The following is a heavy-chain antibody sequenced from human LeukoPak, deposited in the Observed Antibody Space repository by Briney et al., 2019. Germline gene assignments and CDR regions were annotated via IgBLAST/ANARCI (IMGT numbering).Heavy chain of an antibody. V-gene: IGHV1-69*02. Sequence: SVKVSCKASGGTFSSYTISWVRQAPGQGLEWMGRIIPILGIANYAQKFQGRVTITADKSTSTAYMELSSLRSEDTAVYYCARGYGATIYYFDYWGQGTLVTVSP. CDR3: ARGYGATIYYFDY. CDR1: GGTFSSYT. CDR2: IIPILGIA. D-gene: IGHD4/OR15-4a*01. J-gene: IGHJ4*02.